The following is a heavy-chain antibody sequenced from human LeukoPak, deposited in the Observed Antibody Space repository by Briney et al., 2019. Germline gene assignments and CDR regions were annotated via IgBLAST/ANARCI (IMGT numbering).Heavy chain of an antibody. J-gene: IGHJ4*02. CDR1: GGSISSYY. CDR3: ARADNWNDAPFDY. CDR2: IYFSGST. Sequence: SETLSLTCTDSGGSISSYYWSWIRQPPGKGLEWIGYIYFSGSTNYNPSLKSRVTISVDTSKNQFSLKVSSVTAADTAVYYCARADNWNDAPFDYGGQGTLVTVSS. D-gene: IGHD1-1*01. V-gene: IGHV4-59*08.